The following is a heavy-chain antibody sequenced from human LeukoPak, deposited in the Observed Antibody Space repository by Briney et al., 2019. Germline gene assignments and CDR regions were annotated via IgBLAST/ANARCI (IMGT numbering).Heavy chain of an antibody. V-gene: IGHV1-8*01. CDR2: MNPNSGNT. Sequence: ASVKVSCKASGYTFTSYDINWVRQATGQGLEWMGWMNPNSGNTGYAQKFQGRVTMTRNTSISTAYMELSSLRSEDTAVYYCARSGYDILTGYPESAHRITEIDYWGQGTLVTVSS. J-gene: IGHJ4*02. D-gene: IGHD3-9*01. CDR1: GYTFTSYD. CDR3: ARSGYDILTGYPESAHRITEIDY.